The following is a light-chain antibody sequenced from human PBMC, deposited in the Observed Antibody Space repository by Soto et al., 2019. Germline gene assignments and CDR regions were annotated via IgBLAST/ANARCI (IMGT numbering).Light chain of an antibody. CDR3: QQYNNWPRT. V-gene: IGKV3-15*01. Sequence: EIVMTQSPATLSVSPGERATLSCRASQSVSSNLAWYQQKXXQAPRLLIYGASTRATGIPARFXXXXXXXXXXLTISSLQSEDFAVYYCQQYNNWPRTFGQGTKVEIK. CDR2: GAS. J-gene: IGKJ1*01. CDR1: QSVSSN.